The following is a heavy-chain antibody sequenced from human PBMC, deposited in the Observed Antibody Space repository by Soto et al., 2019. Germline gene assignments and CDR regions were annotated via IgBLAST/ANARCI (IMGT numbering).Heavy chain of an antibody. CDR3: ARETPSGLDSSSWYDYHYHLAV. CDR1: GFTFSSYS. V-gene: IGHV3-21*01. D-gene: IGHD6-13*01. Sequence: GGSLRLSCAASGFTFSSYSMNWVRQAPGKGLEWVSSISSSSSYIYYADSVKGRFTISRDNAKNSLYLQMNSLRAEDTAVYYCARETPSGLDSSSWYDYHYHLAVWGKGTTVTVSS. CDR2: ISSSSSYI. J-gene: IGHJ6*03.